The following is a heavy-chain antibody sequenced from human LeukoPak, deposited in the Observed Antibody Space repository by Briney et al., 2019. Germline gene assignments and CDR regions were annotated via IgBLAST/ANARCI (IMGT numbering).Heavy chain of an antibody. J-gene: IGHJ4*02. CDR2: IDYTAST. CDR3: ARTGDSSGYYRNAIDY. CDR1: GGSISTFY. Sequence: SETLSLTCTVSGGSISTFYWSWIRQPPGKGLEWIAYIDYTASTNYNPSLKSRVTISVDTSKNQFSLKLSSVTAADTAVYYCARTGDSSGYYRNAIDYWGQGTLVTVSS. V-gene: IGHV4-59*01. D-gene: IGHD3-22*01.